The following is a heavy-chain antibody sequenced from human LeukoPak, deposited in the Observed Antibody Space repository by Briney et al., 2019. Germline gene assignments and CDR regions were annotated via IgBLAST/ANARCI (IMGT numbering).Heavy chain of an antibody. CDR3: ARSPLGEVGAQDFDY. CDR1: GCTFTGYY. Sequence: ASVKVSCKASGCTFTGYYMHWVRQAPGQGLEWMGWINPNSGGTNYAQKFQGRVTMTRDTSISTAYMELSRLRSDDTAVYYCARSPLGEVGAQDFDYWGQGTLVTVSS. V-gene: IGHV1-2*02. D-gene: IGHD1-26*01. J-gene: IGHJ4*02. CDR2: INPNSGGT.